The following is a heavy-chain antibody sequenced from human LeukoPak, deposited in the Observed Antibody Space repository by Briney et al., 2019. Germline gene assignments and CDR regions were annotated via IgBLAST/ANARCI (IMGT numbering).Heavy chain of an antibody. V-gene: IGHV1-69*13. CDR1: GGTFSSYA. J-gene: IGHJ6*02. Sequence: ASVKVSCKASGGTFSSYAISWVRQAPGQGLEWMGGIIPIFGTANYAQKFQGRVTITADESTSTAYMELSSLRSEDTAVYYCGVDTAMVCYYYYGMDVWGQGTTVTVSS. D-gene: IGHD5-18*01. CDR2: IIPIFGTA. CDR3: GVDTAMVCYYYYGMDV.